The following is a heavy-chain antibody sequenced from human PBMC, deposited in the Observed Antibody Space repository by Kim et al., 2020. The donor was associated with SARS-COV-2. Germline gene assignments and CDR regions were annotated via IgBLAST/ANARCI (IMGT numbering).Heavy chain of an antibody. CDR3: ARDSSSSWYRAREGWFDP. J-gene: IGHJ5*02. CDR1: GGSISSYY. V-gene: IGHV4-59*01. CDR2: IYYSGST. D-gene: IGHD6-13*01. Sequence: SETLSLTCTVSGGSISSYYWSWIRQPPGKGLEWIGYIYYSGSTNYNPSLKSRVTISVDTSKNQFSLKLSSVTAADTAVYYCARDSSSSWYRAREGWFDPWGQGTLVTVSS.